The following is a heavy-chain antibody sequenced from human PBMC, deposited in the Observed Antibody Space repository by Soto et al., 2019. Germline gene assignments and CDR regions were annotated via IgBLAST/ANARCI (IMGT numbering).Heavy chain of an antibody. V-gene: IGHV3-23*01. CDR3: ATRSRATLRMDV. CDR1: GFTFSSYA. CDR2: ISGSGGST. Sequence: PGGSLRLSCAASGFTFSSYAMSWVRQAPGKGLEWVSAISGSGGSTYYADSVKGPFTISRDNSKNTLYLQMNSLRAEDTAVYYCATRSRATLRMDVWGQGTTVTVSS. J-gene: IGHJ6*02.